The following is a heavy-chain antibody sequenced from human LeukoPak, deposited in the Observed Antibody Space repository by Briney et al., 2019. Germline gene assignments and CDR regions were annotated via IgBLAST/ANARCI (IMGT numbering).Heavy chain of an antibody. CDR1: GFIFTSYS. CDR2: IRSSSSTT. J-gene: IGHJ4*02. D-gene: IGHD3-10*02. CDR3: AREVCSGSYFED. Sequence: GGSLSLPCAASGFIFTSYSMNWVRQAPGKGLEWISYIRSSSSTTYYADSVRGRFTISGDNAKNSLYLQMNSLRDEDTAVYYCAREVCSGSYFEDWGQGTLVTVSS. V-gene: IGHV3-48*02.